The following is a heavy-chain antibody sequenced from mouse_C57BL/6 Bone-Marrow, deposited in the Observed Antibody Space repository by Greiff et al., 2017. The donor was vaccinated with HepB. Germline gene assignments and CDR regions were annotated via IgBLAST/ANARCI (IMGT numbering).Heavy chain of an antibody. CDR2: INPNNGGT. CDR3: ARGLRRIAY. CDR1: GYTFTDYY. J-gene: IGHJ3*01. D-gene: IGHD2-12*01. V-gene: IGHV1-26*01. Sequence: VQLQQSGPELVKPGASVKISCKASGYTFTDYYMNWVKQSHGKSLEWIGDINPNNGGTSYNQKFKGKATLTVDKSSSTAYMELRSLTSEDSAVYYCARGLRRIAYWGQGTLVTVSA.